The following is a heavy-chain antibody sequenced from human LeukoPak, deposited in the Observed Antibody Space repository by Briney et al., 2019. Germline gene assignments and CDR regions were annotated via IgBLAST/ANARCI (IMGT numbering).Heavy chain of an antibody. CDR2: IYYSGST. J-gene: IGHJ4*02. CDR1: GGSISSYY. Sequence: PSETLSLTCTVSGGSISSYYWSWIRQPPGKGLEWIGYIYYSGSTNYNPSLKSRVTISVDTSKNQFSLKLSSVTAADTAVYYCAADRLYSSGPDYWGQGTLVTVSS. V-gene: IGHV4-59*01. CDR3: AADRLYSSGPDY. D-gene: IGHD6-19*01.